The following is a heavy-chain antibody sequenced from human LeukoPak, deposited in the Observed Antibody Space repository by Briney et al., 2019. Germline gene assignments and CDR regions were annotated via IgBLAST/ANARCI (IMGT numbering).Heavy chain of an antibody. J-gene: IGHJ6*04. Sequence: SETPSLTCAVYGGSFSGYYWSWIRQPPGKGLEWIGEINQSGSTNYNPSLKSRVTISVDTSKNQFSLKLSSVTAADTAVYYCARGYQLPHYYGMDVWGKGTTVTVSS. CDR3: ARGYQLPHYYGMDV. V-gene: IGHV4-34*01. D-gene: IGHD2-2*01. CDR1: GGSFSGYY. CDR2: INQSGST.